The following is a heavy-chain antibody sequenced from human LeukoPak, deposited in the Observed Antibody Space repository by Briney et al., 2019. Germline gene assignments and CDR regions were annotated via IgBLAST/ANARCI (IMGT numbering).Heavy chain of an antibody. CDR1: GGSISIYY. V-gene: IGHV4-4*07. J-gene: IGHJ3*02. Sequence: SETLSLTCTVSGGSISIYYWSWIRQPAGKGLEWIGRIYTSGSTNYNPSLKSRVTMSVDTSKNQFSLKLSSVTAADTAVYYCARGEQQLVRVLLGAFDIWGQGTMVTVSS. D-gene: IGHD6-13*01. CDR3: ARGEQQLVRVLLGAFDI. CDR2: IYTSGST.